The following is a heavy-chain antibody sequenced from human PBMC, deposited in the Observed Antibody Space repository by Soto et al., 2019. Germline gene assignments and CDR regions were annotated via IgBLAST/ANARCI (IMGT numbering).Heavy chain of an antibody. J-gene: IGHJ6*02. V-gene: IGHV1-3*01. CDR3: ARAMPYGSESMSMTYGMDV. D-gene: IGHD3-10*01. Sequence: ASVKVSCRASGYTFTSYAMHWVRQAPGQRLEWMGWINAGNGNTKYSQKFQGRVTITRDTSASTAYMELSSLRSEDTAVYYCARAMPYGSESMSMTYGMDVWGQRTTVTVSS. CDR2: INAGNGNT. CDR1: GYTFTSYA.